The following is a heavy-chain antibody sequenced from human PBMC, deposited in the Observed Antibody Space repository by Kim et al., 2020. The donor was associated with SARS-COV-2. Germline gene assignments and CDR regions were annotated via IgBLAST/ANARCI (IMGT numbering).Heavy chain of an antibody. CDR2: IYSGGST. J-gene: IGHJ4*02. V-gene: IGHV3-53*01. CDR1: GFTVSSNY. D-gene: IGHD4-17*01. Sequence: GGSLRLSCAASGFTVSSNYMSWVHQAPGKGLEWVSVIYSGGSTYYADSVKGRFTISRDNSKNTLYLQMNSLRAEDTAVYYCARDPDYGGNGGWGQGTLVTVSS. CDR3: ARDPDYGGNGG.